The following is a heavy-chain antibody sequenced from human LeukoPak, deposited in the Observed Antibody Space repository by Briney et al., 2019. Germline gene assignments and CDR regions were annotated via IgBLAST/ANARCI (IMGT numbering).Heavy chain of an antibody. Sequence: PSETLSLTCTVSGGSISSGGYYWSWIRQHPGKGLEWMGYIYYSGSTYYNPSLKSRVTISVDTSKNQFSLKLSSVTAADTAVYYCARRSSEEFDYWGQGTLVTVSS. V-gene: IGHV4-31*03. CDR1: GGSISSGGYY. J-gene: IGHJ4*02. D-gene: IGHD6-6*01. CDR3: ARRSSEEFDY. CDR2: IYYSGST.